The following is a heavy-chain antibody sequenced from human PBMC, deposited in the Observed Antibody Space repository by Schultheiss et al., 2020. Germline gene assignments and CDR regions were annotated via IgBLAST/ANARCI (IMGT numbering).Heavy chain of an antibody. J-gene: IGHJ4*02. Sequence: GGSLRLSCAASGFTFSSYGMHWVRQAPGKGLEWVAVISYDGSNKYYADSVKGRFTISRDNSKNTLYLQMNSLRAEDTAVYYCARDRINVVGGELDYWGQGTLVTVSS. CDR2: ISYDGSNK. CDR3: ARDRINVVGGELDY. CDR1: GFTFSSYG. V-gene: IGHV3-30*03. D-gene: IGHD2-15*01.